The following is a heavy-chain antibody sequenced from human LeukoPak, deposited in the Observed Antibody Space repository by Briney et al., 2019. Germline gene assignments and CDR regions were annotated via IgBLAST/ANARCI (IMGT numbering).Heavy chain of an antibody. Sequence: GGSLRLSCAASGFTFSSYSMNWVRQAPGKGLEWVSSISSSSSYIYYADSVKGRFTISRDNAKNSLYLQMNSLRAEDTAVYYCARASRTGDAFDIWGQGTMVTVSP. CDR3: ARASRTGDAFDI. CDR2: ISSSSSYI. V-gene: IGHV3-21*01. J-gene: IGHJ3*02. CDR1: GFTFSSYS. D-gene: IGHD3/OR15-3a*01.